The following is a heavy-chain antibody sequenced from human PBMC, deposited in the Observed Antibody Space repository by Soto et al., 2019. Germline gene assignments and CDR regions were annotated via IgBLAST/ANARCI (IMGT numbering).Heavy chain of an antibody. V-gene: IGHV3-23*01. CDR2: ISGSAGST. CDR3: AKVGVDTAMVYYFDY. CDR1: GFTFSTYA. J-gene: IGHJ4*02. D-gene: IGHD5-18*01. Sequence: GGSLRLSCAASGFTFSTYAMSWVRQAPGKGLEWVSAISGSAGSTYYADSVKGRFTISRDNSKNTLYLQMNSLRAEDTAVYYCAKVGVDTAMVYYFDYWGQGTLVTVFS.